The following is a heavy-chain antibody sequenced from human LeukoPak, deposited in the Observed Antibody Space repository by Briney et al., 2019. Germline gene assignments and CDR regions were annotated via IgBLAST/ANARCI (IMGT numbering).Heavy chain of an antibody. CDR3: ARDSCGSPSCFDY. CDR2: IQYDGSIE. D-gene: IGHD2-2*01. Sequence: GGSLRLSCTASGFTFSSYGMHWVRQAPGRGLEWVAAIQYDGSIEYYSDSVKGRFTISRDQSKNTLFLQVNSLRAEDTAVYYCARDSCGSPSCFDYWGQGTLVTVSS. V-gene: IGHV3-33*01. J-gene: IGHJ4*02. CDR1: GFTFSSYG.